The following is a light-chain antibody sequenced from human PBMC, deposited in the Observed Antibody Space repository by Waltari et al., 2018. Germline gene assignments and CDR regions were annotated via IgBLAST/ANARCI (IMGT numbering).Light chain of an antibody. CDR1: QHIGTS. CDR3: RQGDTSPPT. J-gene: IGKJ1*01. V-gene: IGKV1-12*01. Sequence: EIHMTQSPSSVSASVGDRVSISCRASQHIGTSLAWYQQKPGKAPRLLVYPGFTLLSGVPSRFSDGGNGTDFTLTINDLHPEDFATYFCRQGDTSPPTFGPGTKVEF. CDR2: PGF.